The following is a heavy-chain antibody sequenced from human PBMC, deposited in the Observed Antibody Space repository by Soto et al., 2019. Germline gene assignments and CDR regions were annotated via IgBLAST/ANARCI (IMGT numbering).Heavy chain of an antibody. Sequence: VGSLRLSCAASGFTFSSYGKHWVRQAPGTGLEWVAVISYDGSNKYYADSVKGRFTISRDNSKNTLYLQMNSLRAEDTAVYYCAKDGGITIFGVVTDYYYYGMDVWGQGTTVTVS. V-gene: IGHV3-30*18. D-gene: IGHD3-3*01. CDR1: GFTFSSYG. J-gene: IGHJ6*02. CDR3: AKDGGITIFGVVTDYYYYGMDV. CDR2: ISYDGSNK.